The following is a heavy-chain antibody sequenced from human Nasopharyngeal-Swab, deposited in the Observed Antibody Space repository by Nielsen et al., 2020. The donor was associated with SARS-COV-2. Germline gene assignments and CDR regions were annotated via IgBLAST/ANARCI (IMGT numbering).Heavy chain of an antibody. CDR2: TYYRSKCYN. J-gene: IGHJ6*03. Sequence: WIRQSPSRGLEWLGRTYYRSKCYNDYAVPVKSRITINPDTSKNQFSLHPNSVTPEDTAVYYCARARGAYGDYYYYYYTDVWGKGTTVTVSS. V-gene: IGHV6-1*01. D-gene: IGHD4-17*01. CDR3: ARARGAYGDYYYYYYTDV.